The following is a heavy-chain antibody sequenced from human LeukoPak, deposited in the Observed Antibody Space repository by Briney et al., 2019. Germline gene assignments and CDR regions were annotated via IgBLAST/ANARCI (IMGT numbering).Heavy chain of an antibody. CDR1: GVSISSHY. J-gene: IGHJ6*03. CDR2: VFSPGTA. CDR3: ARGVVAATSAYYFFYMDV. D-gene: IGHD2-15*01. Sequence: SETLSLTCTVSGVSISSHYWSWIRQPPGKGLESIGYVFSPGTANYNPSLKSRVTISVDTSKTQFSLKLSSVTAADTAVYYCARGVVAATSAYYFFYMDVWGTGTTVTVSS. V-gene: IGHV4-59*11.